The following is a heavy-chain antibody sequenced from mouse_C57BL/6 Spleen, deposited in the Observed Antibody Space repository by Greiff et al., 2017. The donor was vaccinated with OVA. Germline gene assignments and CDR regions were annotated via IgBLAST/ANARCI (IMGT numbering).Heavy chain of an antibody. V-gene: IGHV1-69*01. CDR3: ARLHYGSSYGY. D-gene: IGHD1-1*01. CDR2: IDPSDSYT. CDR1: GYTFTSYW. J-gene: IGHJ2*01. Sequence: QVRLQQPGAELVMPGASVKLSCKASGYTFTSYWMHWVKQRPGQGLEWIGEIDPSDSYTNYNQKFKGKSTLTVDKSSSTAYMQLSSLTSEDSAVYYCARLHYGSSYGYWGQGTTLTVSS.